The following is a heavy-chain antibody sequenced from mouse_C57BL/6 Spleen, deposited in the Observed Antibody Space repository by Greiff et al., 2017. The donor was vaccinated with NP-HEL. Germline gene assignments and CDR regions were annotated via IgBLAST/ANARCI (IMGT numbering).Heavy chain of an antibody. D-gene: IGHD1-1*01. CDR3: ARGSYYYYGSSYCAMDY. Sequence: EVMLVESGGGLVKPGGSLKLSCAASGFTFSDYGMHWVRQAPEKGLEWVAYISSGSSTIYYADTVKGRFTISRDNAKNTLFLQMTSLRSEDTAMYYCARGSYYYYGSSYCAMDYWGQGTSVTVSS. V-gene: IGHV5-17*01. CDR2: ISSGSSTI. J-gene: IGHJ4*01. CDR1: GFTFSDYG.